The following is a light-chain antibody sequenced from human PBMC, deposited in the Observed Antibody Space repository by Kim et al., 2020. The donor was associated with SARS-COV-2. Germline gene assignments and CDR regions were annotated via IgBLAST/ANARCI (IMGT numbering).Light chain of an antibody. CDR2: STS. J-gene: IGLJ3*02. V-gene: IGLV7-43*01. Sequence: PGGTVTLTCASSTGAVTSGYYPNWFQQKPGQAPRALINSTSNKHSWTPARFSGSLLGGKAALTLSGVQPEDEAEYYCLLYYGGGRVFGGGTQLTVL. CDR3: LLYYGGGRV. CDR1: TGAVTSGYY.